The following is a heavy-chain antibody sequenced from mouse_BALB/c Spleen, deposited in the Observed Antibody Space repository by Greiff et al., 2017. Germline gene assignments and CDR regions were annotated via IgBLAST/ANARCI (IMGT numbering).Heavy chain of an antibody. CDR3: ARGDSLLRPFAY. CDR2: ISSGGST. V-gene: IGHV5-6-5*01. CDR1: GFTFSSYA. D-gene: IGHD1-2*01. J-gene: IGHJ3*01. Sequence: EVQVVESGGGLVKPGGSLKLSCAASGFTFSSYAMSWVRQTPEKRLEWVASISSGGSTYYPDSVKGRFTISRDNARNILYLQMSSLRSEDTAMYYCARGDSLLRPFAYWGQGTLVTVSA.